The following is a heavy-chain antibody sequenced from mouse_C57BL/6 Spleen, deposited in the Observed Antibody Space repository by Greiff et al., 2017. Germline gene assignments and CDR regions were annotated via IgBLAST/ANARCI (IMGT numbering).Heavy chain of an antibody. D-gene: IGHD1-1*01. CDR1: GFNIKDYY. J-gene: IGHJ2*01. V-gene: IGHV14-1*01. CDR3: TTKDGSTDYCDY. Sequence: VQLQQSGAELVRPGASVKLSCTASGFNIKDYYMHWVKQRPEQGLEWIGRIDPEDGDTEYAPKFQGKATMTADPSSNTAYMQLSSLTSEDTAVYYCTTKDGSTDYCDYWGQGTTLTGSS. CDR2: IDPEDGDT.